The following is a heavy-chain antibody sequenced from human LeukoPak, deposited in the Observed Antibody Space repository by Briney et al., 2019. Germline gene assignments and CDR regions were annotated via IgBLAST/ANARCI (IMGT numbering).Heavy chain of an antibody. V-gene: IGHV3-53*01. D-gene: IGHD1-7*01. Sequence: GGSLRLSCVASGFTFGKYWMSWVRQAPGEGLEWVSVIYSGGSTYYADSVKGRFTISRDNSKNTLYLQMNSLRAEDTAVYYCARSQTRITGTTPYFDYWGQGTLVTVSS. J-gene: IGHJ4*02. CDR3: ARSQTRITGTTPYFDY. CDR1: GFTFGKYW. CDR2: IYSGGST.